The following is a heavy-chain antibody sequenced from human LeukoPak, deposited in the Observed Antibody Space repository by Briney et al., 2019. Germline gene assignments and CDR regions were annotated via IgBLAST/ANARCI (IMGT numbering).Heavy chain of an antibody. Sequence: SETLSLTCAVYGGSSSGYYWSWIRQPPGKGLEWIGEINHSGSTNYNPSLKSRVTISVHTSKNQFSLKLSSVTAADTAVYYCARGGSGSYYNWDPASYYYYYYMDVWGKGTTVTISS. CDR1: GGSSSGYY. D-gene: IGHD3-10*01. CDR3: ARGGSGSYYNWDPASYYYYYYMDV. V-gene: IGHV4-34*01. CDR2: INHSGST. J-gene: IGHJ6*03.